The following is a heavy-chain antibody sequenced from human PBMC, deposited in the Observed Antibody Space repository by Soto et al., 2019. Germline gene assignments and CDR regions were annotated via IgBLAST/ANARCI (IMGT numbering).Heavy chain of an antibody. Sequence: SETLSLTCTVSGGSIGSSSYYWGGIRQPPGKGLEWIGSIYYSESTNYNPSLKSRVTISVDTSKSQFSLKLSSVTAADTAVYYCAREDFYNGMDLWGQGTTITVSS. CDR3: AREDFYNGMDL. CDR2: IYYSEST. J-gene: IGHJ6*02. CDR1: GGSIGSSSYY. V-gene: IGHV4-39*07.